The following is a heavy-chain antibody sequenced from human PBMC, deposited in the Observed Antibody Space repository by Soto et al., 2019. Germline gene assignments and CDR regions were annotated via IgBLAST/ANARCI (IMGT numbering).Heavy chain of an antibody. Sequence: GGSLSLSCAGSGFTFSAYSMKWVRQAPGKGLEWVSYIGSSGSRTYYADSVKGRFTISRDNAKNSLYLQMNSLRAEDTAVYYCAREWFGELHWGQGTLVTVSS. CDR2: IGSSGSRT. CDR1: GFTFSAYS. CDR3: AREWFGELH. J-gene: IGHJ4*02. V-gene: IGHV3-48*01. D-gene: IGHD3-10*01.